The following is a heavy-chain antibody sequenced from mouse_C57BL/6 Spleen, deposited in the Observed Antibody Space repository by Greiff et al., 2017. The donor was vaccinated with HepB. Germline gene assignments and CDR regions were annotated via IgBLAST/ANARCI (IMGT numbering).Heavy chain of an antibody. D-gene: IGHD1-2*01. CDR1: GYTFTSYW. V-gene: IGHV1-61*01. J-gene: IGHJ2*01. CDR3: EREGTTATDY. Sequence: QVQLQQPGAELVRPGSSVKLSCKASGYTFTSYWMDWVKQRPGQGLEWIGNIYPSDSETHYNQKFKDKATLTVDKSSSTAYMQLSSLTSEDSAVYYCEREGTTATDYWGQGTTLTVSS. CDR2: IYPSDSET.